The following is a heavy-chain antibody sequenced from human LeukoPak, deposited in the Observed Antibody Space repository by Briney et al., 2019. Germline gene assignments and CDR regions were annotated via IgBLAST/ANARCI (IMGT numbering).Heavy chain of an antibody. J-gene: IGHJ4*02. D-gene: IGHD6-19*01. CDR2: ISSAASAI. Sequence: GGSLRLSCAASGFTFSDYYMSWIRQAPGKGLEWLSYISSAASAIYYADSVRGRFTISRDNTNNSLLLQMNSLRAEDSAVYYCARVAVAGTIHWGQGTLVTASS. V-gene: IGHV3-11*04. CDR3: ARVAVAGTIH. CDR1: GFTFSDYY.